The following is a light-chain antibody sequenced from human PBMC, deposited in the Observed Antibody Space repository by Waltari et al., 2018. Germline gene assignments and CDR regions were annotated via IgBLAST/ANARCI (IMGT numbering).Light chain of an antibody. Sequence: SCSGSSSNIGSNYVYWYQQLPGTAPKLLIYKNNQRPSGVPDRFSGSKSGTSASLAISGLRSEDEADYSCAAWDDSLSGVVFGGGTKLTVL. V-gene: IGLV1-47*01. CDR3: AAWDDSLSGVV. CDR1: SSNIGSNY. J-gene: IGLJ2*01. CDR2: KNN.